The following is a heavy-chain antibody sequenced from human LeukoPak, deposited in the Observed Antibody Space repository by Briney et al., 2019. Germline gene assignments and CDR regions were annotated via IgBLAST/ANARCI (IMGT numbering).Heavy chain of an antibody. CDR3: ARFRRDGYNSPY. CDR2: ISSSSSYI. CDR1: GFTFSSYS. J-gene: IGHJ4*02. Sequence: PGGSLRLSCAASGFTFSSYSMNWVRQAPGKGLEWVSSISSSSSYIYYADSVKGRFTISRDNAKNSLYLQMNSLRAEDTAVYYCARFRRDGYNSPYWGQGTLVTVSS. V-gene: IGHV3-21*01. D-gene: IGHD5-24*01.